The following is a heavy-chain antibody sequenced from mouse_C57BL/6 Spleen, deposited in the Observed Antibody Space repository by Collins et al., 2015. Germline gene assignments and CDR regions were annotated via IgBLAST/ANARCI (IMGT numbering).Heavy chain of an antibody. CDR1: GYTFTSYW. Sequence: QVQLQQPGTELVKPGASVKLSCKASGYTFTSYWIHWVKQRPGQGLEWIGEIDPSDSYTNYNQKFKGKSTLTVDKSSSTAYMQLSSLTSEDSAVYYCAREAYWGQGTLVTVSA. V-gene: IGHV1-69*01. CDR2: IDPSDSYT. J-gene: IGHJ3*01. CDR3: AREAY.